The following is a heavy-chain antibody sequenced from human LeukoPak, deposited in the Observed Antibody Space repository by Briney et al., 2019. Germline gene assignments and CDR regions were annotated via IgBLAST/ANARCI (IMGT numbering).Heavy chain of an antibody. CDR1: GFTFSLYG. CDR3: ARFDYWSGFYPLDH. V-gene: IGHV3-30*02. Sequence: PGGSLRLSCAVSGFTFSLYGMQWVRQAPGKGLQWVAFIRYDASNEYYVDSVKGRFTISRDNSENTLYLQMSSLRTEDTAVYYCARFDYWSGFYPLDHWGQGTLVTVSS. CDR2: IRYDASNE. J-gene: IGHJ4*02. D-gene: IGHD3-3*01.